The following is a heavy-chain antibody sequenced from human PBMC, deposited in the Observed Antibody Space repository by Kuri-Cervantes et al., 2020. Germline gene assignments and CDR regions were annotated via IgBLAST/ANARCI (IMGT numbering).Heavy chain of an antibody. J-gene: IGHJ4*02. CDR3: ARGRTWYYDILTGYLFDY. V-gene: IGHV3-33*01. Sequence: LSLTCAASGFTFSSYGMHWVRQAPGKGLEWVAVIWYDGSNKYYADSVKGRFTISRDNSKNTLYLQMNSLRAEDTAVYYCARGRTWYYDILTGYLFDYWGQGTLVTVSS. CDR2: IWYDGSNK. CDR1: GFTFSSYG. D-gene: IGHD3-9*01.